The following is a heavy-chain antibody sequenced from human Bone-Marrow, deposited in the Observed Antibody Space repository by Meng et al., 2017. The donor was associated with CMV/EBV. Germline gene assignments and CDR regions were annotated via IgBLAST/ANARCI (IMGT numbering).Heavy chain of an antibody. J-gene: IGHJ4*02. Sequence: SETLSLTCTVSGGSVSSGSYYWSWIRQPPGKGLEWIGYIYYSGSTNYNPSLKSRVTISVDTSKNQFSLKLNSVTAADTAVYYCMAARETTIAGEDYWGQGTLVTVSS. CDR3: MAARETTIAGEDY. V-gene: IGHV4-61*01. CDR2: IYYSGST. D-gene: IGHD3-22*01. CDR1: GGSVSSGSYY.